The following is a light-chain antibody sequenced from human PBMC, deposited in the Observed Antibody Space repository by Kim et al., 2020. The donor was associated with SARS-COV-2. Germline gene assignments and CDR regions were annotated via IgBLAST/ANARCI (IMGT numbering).Light chain of an antibody. J-gene: IGLJ1*01. CDR1: SSDVGGYNY. CDR2: DVT. CDR3: GSYTSSNTYV. V-gene: IGLV2-14*03. Sequence: QSALTQPASVSGSPGQSITISCAGTSSDVGGYNYVSWYQQHPGKAPKLMIYDVTNRPSGISNRFSGSKSGNTASLTISGLQADDEADYYCGSYTSSNTYVYGTGTKVTVL.